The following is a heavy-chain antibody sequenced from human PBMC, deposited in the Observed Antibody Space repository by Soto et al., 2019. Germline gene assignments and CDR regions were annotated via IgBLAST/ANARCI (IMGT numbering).Heavy chain of an antibody. Sequence: SETLSLTCGVLGGSISSGGYSWSWIRQPPGKGLEWMGYIYHSGSTYYNPSLKSRVTISVDRSKNQFSLKLNSVTAADTAVYYCARGPTHYYDSGTYYYNWFDPWGQGTLVTVSS. J-gene: IGHJ5*02. CDR3: ARGPTHYYDSGTYYYNWFDP. CDR1: GGSISSGGYS. CDR2: IYHSGST. D-gene: IGHD3-10*01. V-gene: IGHV4-30-2*01.